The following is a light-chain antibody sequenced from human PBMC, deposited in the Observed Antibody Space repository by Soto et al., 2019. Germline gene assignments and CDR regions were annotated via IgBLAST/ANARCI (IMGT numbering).Light chain of an antibody. Sequence: DIQMTQSPSTLSASVGDRVTITCRASQSISSWLAWYQQKPGKAPKLLIYDASNLESGVPSRFSGSGSGTEFTLTISTLQPDDFATYYCQQYNSYPLTFGGGTKVEIK. CDR3: QQYNSYPLT. CDR2: DAS. V-gene: IGKV1-5*01. J-gene: IGKJ4*01. CDR1: QSISSW.